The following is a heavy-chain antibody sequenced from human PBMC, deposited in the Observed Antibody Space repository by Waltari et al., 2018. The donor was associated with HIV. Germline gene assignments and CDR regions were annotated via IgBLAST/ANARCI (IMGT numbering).Heavy chain of an antibody. CDR1: GYTFTSYD. Sequence: QVQLVQSGAEVKKPGASVKVSCTASGYTFTSYDINWVRQATGQGLEWMGWMNQNRGNTGYAQKFQGRVTRTRNTSISTAYRELRSLRSEDTAVYYCARSYDYGGNPIYYGMDVWGQGTTVTVSS. J-gene: IGHJ6*02. CDR3: ARSYDYGGNPIYYGMDV. D-gene: IGHD4-17*01. CDR2: MNQNRGNT. V-gene: IGHV1-8*01.